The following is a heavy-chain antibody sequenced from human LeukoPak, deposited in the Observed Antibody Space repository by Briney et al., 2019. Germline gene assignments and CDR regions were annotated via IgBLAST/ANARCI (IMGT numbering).Heavy chain of an antibody. Sequence: GGSLRLSCAASGFTFSSYAMSWVRQAPGKGLEWVSTISGSGGSTYYADSVKGRFTISRDNSKNTLYLQMNSLRAEDTAVYYCAKPGYNWNDVLDYWGQGTLVTVSS. V-gene: IGHV3-23*01. J-gene: IGHJ4*02. D-gene: IGHD1-20*01. CDR1: GFTFSSYA. CDR2: ISGSGGST. CDR3: AKPGYNWNDVLDY.